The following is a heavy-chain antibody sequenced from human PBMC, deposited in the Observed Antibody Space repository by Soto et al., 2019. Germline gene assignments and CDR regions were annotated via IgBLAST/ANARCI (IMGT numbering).Heavy chain of an antibody. Sequence: SETLSRTSDVSGDSVSSGFYWGLIRQPPGKGLEWIGSIYRSGDTYYNASLKSRVTISVDGSKNQCALKFKYVTADDTAVYYSARGPPIATEPTSFYIWFDPWGQGSLVTVSS. CDR3: ARGPPIATEPTSFYIWFDP. D-gene: IGHD2-21*01. J-gene: IGHJ5*02. V-gene: IGHV4-38-2*01. CDR2: IYRSGDT. CDR1: GDSVSSGFY.